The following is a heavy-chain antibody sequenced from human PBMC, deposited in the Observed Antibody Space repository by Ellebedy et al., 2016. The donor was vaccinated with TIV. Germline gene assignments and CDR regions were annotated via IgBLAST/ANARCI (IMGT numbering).Heavy chain of an antibody. CDR3: ASHYSSSGWRAYFDS. J-gene: IGHJ4*02. V-gene: IGHV4-59*11. CDR1: GASINNLW. CDR2: IYYNGIT. Sequence: MPSETLSLTCTVSGASINNLWWSWIRQPPGKGLEWVGYIYYNGITNYSPSLMSRVTISLGPSKNQFPLNLTSVTAADTAVYYCASHYSSSGWRAYFDSWGQGAPVTVSS. D-gene: IGHD6-19*01.